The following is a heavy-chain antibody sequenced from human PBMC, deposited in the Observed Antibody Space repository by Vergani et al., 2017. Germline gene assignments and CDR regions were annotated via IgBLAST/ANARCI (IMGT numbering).Heavy chain of an antibody. D-gene: IGHD3-3*01. Sequence: VQLLESGGGLVQPGASVKVSCKASGYTFTSYDINWVRQATGQGLEWMGWMNPNSGNTGYAQKFQGRVTMTRNTSISTAYMELSSLRSEDTAVYYCARVRWGVGFFDIWGQGTMVTVSS. J-gene: IGHJ3*02. CDR1: GYTFTSYD. V-gene: IGHV1-8*01. CDR2: MNPNSGNT. CDR3: ARVRWGVGFFDI.